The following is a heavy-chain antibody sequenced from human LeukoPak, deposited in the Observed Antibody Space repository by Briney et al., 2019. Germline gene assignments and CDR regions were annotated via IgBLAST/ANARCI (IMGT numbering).Heavy chain of an antibody. CDR3: ARDGTGSSRSGTFDY. V-gene: IGHV1-46*01. Sequence: ASVKVSCKASGYTFTSYYIHWVRQAPGQGLEWMGIINPSGGSTSYAQKFQGRVTMTRDMSTSTVYMELSSLRSEDTAVYYCARDGTGSSRSGTFDYWGQGTLVTVSS. CDR2: INPSGGST. CDR1: GYTFTSYY. D-gene: IGHD6-13*01. J-gene: IGHJ4*02.